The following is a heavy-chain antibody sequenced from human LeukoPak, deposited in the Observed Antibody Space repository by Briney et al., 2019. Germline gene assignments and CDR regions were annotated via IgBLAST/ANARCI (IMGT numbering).Heavy chain of an antibody. CDR3: ARALRTGQGDYVPVL. CDR2: IYPGDSET. CDR1: GYSFTSYW. D-gene: IGHD3-16*01. V-gene: IGHV5-51*01. J-gene: IGHJ4*02. Sequence: GESLKTSCKGSGYSFTSYWIGWVRQMPGKGLEWMGIIYPGDSETRYSPSFQGQVTISADKSIGTTYLQWSSLKASDTAIYYCARALRTGQGDYVPVLWGQGTLVTVSS.